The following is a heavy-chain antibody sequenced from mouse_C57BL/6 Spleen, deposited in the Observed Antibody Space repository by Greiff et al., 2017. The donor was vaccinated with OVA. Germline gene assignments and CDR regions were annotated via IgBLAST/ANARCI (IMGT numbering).Heavy chain of an antibody. CDR2: IDPETGGT. V-gene: IGHV1-15*01. CDR3: TRSWFYYGNYWYFDV. J-gene: IGHJ1*03. CDR1: GYTFTDYE. Sequence: QVQLKQSGAELVRPGASVTLSCKASGYTFTDYEMHWVKQTPVHGLEWIGAIDPETGGTAYNQKFKGKAILTADKSSSTAYMELRSLTSEDSAVYYCTRSWFYYGNYWYFDVWGTGTTVTVSS. D-gene: IGHD2-1*01.